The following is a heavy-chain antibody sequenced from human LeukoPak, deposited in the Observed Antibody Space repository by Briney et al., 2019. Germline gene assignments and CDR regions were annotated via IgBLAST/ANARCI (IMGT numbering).Heavy chain of an antibody. V-gene: IGHV4-39*07. CDR1: GASISTIISY. CDR2: IYYSGTT. J-gene: IGHJ5*02. D-gene: IGHD6-19*01. Sequence: SETLSLTCTVSGASISTIISYWGWIRQTPGKGLEWIGSIYYSGTTYYNPSLESRVTISIDTSKNQFFVKLTSVTAADTAVYYCARDQGAVAGIDPWGQGTLVTVSS. CDR3: ARDQGAVAGIDP.